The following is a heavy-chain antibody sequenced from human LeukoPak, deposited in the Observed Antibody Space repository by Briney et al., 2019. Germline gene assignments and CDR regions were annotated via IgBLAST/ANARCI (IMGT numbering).Heavy chain of an antibody. CDR1: GGSISSGDYY. Sequence: SETLSLTCTVSGGSISSGDYYWSWIRQPPGKGLEWIGYIYYSGSTYYNPSLKSRVTISVDTSKNQFSLKLSSVTAADTAVYYCAREGWLQEFDYWGQGTLVTVSS. CDR2: IYYSGST. J-gene: IGHJ4*02. V-gene: IGHV4-30-4*01. D-gene: IGHD5-24*01. CDR3: AREGWLQEFDY.